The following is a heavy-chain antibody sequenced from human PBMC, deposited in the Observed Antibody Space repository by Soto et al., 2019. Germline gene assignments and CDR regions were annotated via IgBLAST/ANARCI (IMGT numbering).Heavy chain of an antibody. J-gene: IGHJ4*02. CDR2: IIPIFGTA. D-gene: IGHD2-15*01. V-gene: IGHV1-69*01. CDR1: GGTFSSYA. CDR3: VRSRHCSGGSCYHTADY. Sequence: QVQLVQSGAEVKKPGSSVKVSCKASGGTFSSYAISWVRQAPGQGLEWMGGIIPIFGTANYAQKFQGRVTITADESTSTAYMELSSLRSEDTAVYYCVRSRHCSGGSCYHTADYWGQGTLVTVSS.